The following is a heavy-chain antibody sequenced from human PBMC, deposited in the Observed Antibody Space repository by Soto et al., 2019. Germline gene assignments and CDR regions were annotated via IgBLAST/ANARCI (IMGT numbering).Heavy chain of an antibody. CDR3: ARDSPYDSSGYPQDY. J-gene: IGHJ4*02. D-gene: IGHD3-22*01. CDR2: SNPSGGST. CDR1: GYTFTSYY. Sequence: QVQLVQSGAEVKKPGASVKVSCKASGYTFTSYYMHWVRQAPGQGLEWMGISNPSGGSTSYAQKFQGRVTMTRDTSTSTVYMELSSLRSEDTAVDDCARDSPYDSSGYPQDYWGQGTLVTVSS. V-gene: IGHV1-46*01.